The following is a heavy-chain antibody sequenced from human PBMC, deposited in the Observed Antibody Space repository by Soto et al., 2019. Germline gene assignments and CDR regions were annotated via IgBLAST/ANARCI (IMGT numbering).Heavy chain of an antibody. CDR2: ISYDGSNK. CDR3: TTETKPYRSYYYYGMDV. V-gene: IGHV3-30*03. CDR1: GFTFSSYG. J-gene: IGHJ6*02. D-gene: IGHD3-10*01. Sequence: PGGSLRLSCAASGFTFSSYGMHWVRQAPGKGLEWVAVISYDGSNKYYADSVKGRFTISRDNSKNTLYLQMNSLKTEDTAVYYCTTETKPYRSYYYYGMDVWGQGTTVTVSS.